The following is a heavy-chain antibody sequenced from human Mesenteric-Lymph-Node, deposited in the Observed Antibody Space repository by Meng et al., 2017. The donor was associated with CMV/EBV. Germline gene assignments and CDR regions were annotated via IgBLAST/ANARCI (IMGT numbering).Heavy chain of an antibody. D-gene: IGHD1-26*01. V-gene: IGHV1-69*10. CDR3: ARGWSYPEY. CDR1: GGTFSSYT. Sequence: SVKVSCKASGGTFSSYTISWVRQAPGQGLEWMGGIIPILGIANYAQKFQGRVTMTTDTSTSTAYMELRSLRSDDTAVYYCARGWSYPEYWGQGTLVTVSS. CDR2: IIPILGIA. J-gene: IGHJ4*02.